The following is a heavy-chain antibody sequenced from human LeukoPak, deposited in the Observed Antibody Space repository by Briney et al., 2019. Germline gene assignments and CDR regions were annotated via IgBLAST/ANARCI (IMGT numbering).Heavy chain of an antibody. CDR3: ASPSPRVAGTFDY. Sequence: ASVKVSCKASGYTFTSYDINWVRQATGQGLEWMGWMNPNSGNTGYAQKFQGRVTMTRNTSISTAYMELSSLRSEDTAVYYCASPSPRVAGTFDYWGQGTLVTVSS. V-gene: IGHV1-8*01. CDR2: MNPNSGNT. D-gene: IGHD6-19*01. J-gene: IGHJ4*02. CDR1: GYTFTSYD.